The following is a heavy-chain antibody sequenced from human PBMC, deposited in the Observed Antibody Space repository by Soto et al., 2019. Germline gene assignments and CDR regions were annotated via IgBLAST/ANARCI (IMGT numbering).Heavy chain of an antibody. D-gene: IGHD6-13*01. CDR1: GFVFSDYV. J-gene: IGHJ4*02. CDR3: ARDLENSSSPNL. Sequence: GGSLRLSCAASGFVFSDYVIHWVRQAPGRGLDWVAGIWYHGRDIFYTDSVKGRFTISRDNSKNMLYLQMNSLRGDDTAVYYCARDLENSSSPNLWGQGTLVTVSS. CDR2: IWYHGRDI. V-gene: IGHV3-33*01.